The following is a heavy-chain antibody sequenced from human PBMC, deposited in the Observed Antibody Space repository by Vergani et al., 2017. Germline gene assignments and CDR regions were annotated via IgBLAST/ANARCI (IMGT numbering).Heavy chain of an antibody. CDR3: ATKSCGTPGCQIGYFRE. D-gene: IGHD1-1*01. Sequence: QVQLVESGGGVVQPGRSLRLSCAASGFTFSNYGMHWVRQAPGKGLEWVAVISYDGSNKYYADSVKGRFTISRDNSKSTLYLQMNSLRTEDTAVYYCATKSCGTPGCQIGYFREWGQGTLVTVSS. V-gene: IGHV3-30*03. CDR2: ISYDGSNK. CDR1: GFTFSNYG. J-gene: IGHJ1*01.